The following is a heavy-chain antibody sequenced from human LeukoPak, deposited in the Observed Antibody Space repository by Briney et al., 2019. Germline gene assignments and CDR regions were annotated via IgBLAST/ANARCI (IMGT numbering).Heavy chain of an antibody. CDR1: GFSVSTFD. CDR2: VGTNHDT. Sequence: PGGSLRLSCVASGFSVSTFDMYWVRQAAGGGLEWVAAVGTNHDTLYLGSVKGRFTISRENAKNSLSLEMSYQTVEDTAVYYCTREWRGIASHYSGMDVWGQGTAVIVSS. V-gene: IGHV3-13*01. J-gene: IGHJ6*02. CDR3: TREWRGIASHYSGMDV. D-gene: IGHD3-16*02.